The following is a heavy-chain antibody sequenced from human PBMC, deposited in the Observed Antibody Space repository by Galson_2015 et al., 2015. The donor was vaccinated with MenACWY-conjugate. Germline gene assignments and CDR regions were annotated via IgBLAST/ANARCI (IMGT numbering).Heavy chain of an antibody. J-gene: IGHJ4*02. Sequence: LSLTCTVSGGSISSSSSYWGWIRQPPGKGLEWIGSIYYSGSTYYNPSLKSRVTISVDASKNQFSLKLSSVTAADTAVYYCARVPFLEWYFFDYWGQGTLVTVSS. CDR2: IYYSGST. CDR1: GGSISSSSSY. D-gene: IGHD3-3*01. CDR3: ARVPFLEWYFFDY. V-gene: IGHV4-39*07.